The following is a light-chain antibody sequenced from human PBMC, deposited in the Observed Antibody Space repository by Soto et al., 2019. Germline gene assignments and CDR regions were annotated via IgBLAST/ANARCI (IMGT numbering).Light chain of an antibody. CDR2: LNSDGRH. V-gene: IGLV4-69*01. CDR1: SGHTNYA. Sequence: QPVLTQSPSASASPGASVKLTCTLSSGHTNYAIAWHQLQPEKGPRYLMKLNSDGRHSKGDGIPDRFSGSSSGAERYLTISSLRSEDEADYYCLTWGAGIWVFGGGTKLTVL. CDR3: LTWGAGIWV. J-gene: IGLJ3*02.